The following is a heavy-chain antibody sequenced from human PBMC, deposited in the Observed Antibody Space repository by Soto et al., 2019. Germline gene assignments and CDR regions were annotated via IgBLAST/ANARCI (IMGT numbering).Heavy chain of an antibody. Sequence: EVQLLESGGGLVQPGGSLRLSCAASGFTFSTYAMNWVRQAPGKALEWVSGISGSGDSTYYADSVKGRFTVSRDNSKNTLYLQMNSLRAEDTAVFYCAKERSSGWSLDYWGQGTLVTVSS. CDR1: GFTFSTYA. J-gene: IGHJ4*02. CDR3: AKERSSGWSLDY. D-gene: IGHD6-19*01. V-gene: IGHV3-23*01. CDR2: ISGSGDST.